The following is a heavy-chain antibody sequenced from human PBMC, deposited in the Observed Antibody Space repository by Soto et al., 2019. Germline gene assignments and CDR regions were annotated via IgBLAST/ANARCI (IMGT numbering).Heavy chain of an antibody. Sequence: SETLSLTCTVSGGSISSYYWSWIRQPPGKGLEWIGYIYYSGSTNYNPSLKSRVTISVDTSKNQFSLKLSSVTAADTAVYYCARVRGDSSGYLDAFDIWGQGTMVTVSS. CDR3: ARVRGDSSGYLDAFDI. V-gene: IGHV4-59*01. CDR1: GGSISSYY. CDR2: IYYSGST. D-gene: IGHD3-22*01. J-gene: IGHJ3*02.